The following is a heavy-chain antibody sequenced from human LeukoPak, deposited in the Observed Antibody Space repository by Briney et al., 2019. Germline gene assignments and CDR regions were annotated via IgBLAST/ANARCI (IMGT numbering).Heavy chain of an antibody. CDR2: IWYDGSNK. J-gene: IGHJ4*02. V-gene: IGHV3-33*01. CDR3: ARDPRGDYAFDY. CDR1: GFTFRWLG. Sequence: GSLRPSCSASGFTFRWLGLQWVPQGSGKGLGWVAVIWYDGSNKYYADSVKGRFTISRDNSKNTLYLQMNSLRAEDTAVYYCARDPRGDYAFDYWGQGTLVTVSS. D-gene: IGHD4-17*01.